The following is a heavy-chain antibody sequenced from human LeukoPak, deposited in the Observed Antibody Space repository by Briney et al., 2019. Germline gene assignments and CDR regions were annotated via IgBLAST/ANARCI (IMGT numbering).Heavy chain of an antibody. Sequence: SGGSLSLSCAASGFTFSSYAMSWVRQAPGKGLEWVSTISGSGGSTDYADSVKGRFTISRDNSKNTLYLQMDSLGAEDTAEYYCATMGYDFWSGYWPDYWGQGTLVTVSS. V-gene: IGHV3-23*01. J-gene: IGHJ4*02. CDR2: ISGSGGST. CDR3: ATMGYDFWSGYWPDY. CDR1: GFTFSSYA. D-gene: IGHD3-3*01.